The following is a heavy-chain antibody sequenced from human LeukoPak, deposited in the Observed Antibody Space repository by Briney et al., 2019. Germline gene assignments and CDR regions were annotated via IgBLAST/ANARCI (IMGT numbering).Heavy chain of an antibody. CDR1: GITLSDYW. V-gene: IGHV3-74*03. CDR3: VRGGHKLDIETSRYYYGLDV. CDR2: IESDGTRT. D-gene: IGHD2-2*03. J-gene: IGHJ6*02. Sequence: GGSLRLSCAASGITLSDYWMYWVRQGPGKGLVHVSRIESDGTRTVYADSVKGRFTISRDNAKNTMYLQMNSLRAEDTAVYHCVRGGHKLDIETSRYYYGLDVWGQGTTVTVSS.